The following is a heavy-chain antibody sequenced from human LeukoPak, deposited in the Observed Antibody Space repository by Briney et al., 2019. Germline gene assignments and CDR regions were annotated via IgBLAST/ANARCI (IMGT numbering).Heavy chain of an antibody. V-gene: IGHV3-23*01. D-gene: IGHD3-16*01. CDR2: ISDSGGST. CDR1: GVTFSKNV. J-gene: IGHJ4*02. CDR3: AIWGADHGCLY. Sequence: GGSLRLSCAASGVTFSKNVMTWVRQAPGKGLEWFSIISDSGGSTFYVDSVKGRFTISRDNSRNTLFLQMSSLRAEDTALYYCAIWGADHGCLYWGQGTLVTVSS.